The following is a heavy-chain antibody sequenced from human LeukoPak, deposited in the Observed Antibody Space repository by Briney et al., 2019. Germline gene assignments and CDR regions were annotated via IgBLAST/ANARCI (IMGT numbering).Heavy chain of an antibody. D-gene: IGHD3-10*01. CDR3: ARQSRDIVASRVGSGSFAFDI. V-gene: IGHV5-51*01. CDR1: GYSFTSYW. J-gene: IGHJ3*02. CDR2: IYPGDSDT. Sequence: GESLKISCKGSGYSFTSYWIGWVRQMPGKGLEWMGIIYPGDSDTRYSPSFQGQVTISADKSISTAYLQWSSLKASDTAMYYCARQSRDIVASRVGSGSFAFDIWGQGTMDTVSS.